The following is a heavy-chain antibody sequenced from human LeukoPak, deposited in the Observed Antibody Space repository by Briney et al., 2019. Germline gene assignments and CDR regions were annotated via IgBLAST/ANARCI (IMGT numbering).Heavy chain of an antibody. J-gene: IGHJ5*02. D-gene: IGHD2-15*01. CDR2: MNPSGGGT. V-gene: IGHV1-46*01. CDR3: AREGGGDCSGGSCYRFDP. CDR1: GYPFTSYY. Sequence: GASVKVSCKASGYPFTSYYMHWLRQAPGQGLEWMGTMNPSGGGTRYAQKFQGRVTMTRDTSTSTVYMELSSLRSEDTAVYYCAREGGGDCSGGSCYRFDPWGQGTLVTVSS.